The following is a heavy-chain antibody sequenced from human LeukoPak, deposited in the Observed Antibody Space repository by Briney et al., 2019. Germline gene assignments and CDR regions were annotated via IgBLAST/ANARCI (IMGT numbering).Heavy chain of an antibody. CDR2: ISYDGSNK. V-gene: IGHV3-30*04. J-gene: IGHJ3*02. CDR3: AKDWMLDLNAFDI. CDR1: GFTFSSYA. D-gene: IGHD2-8*01. Sequence: SGGSLRLSCAASGFTFSSYAMHRVRQAPGKGLEWVAVISYDGSNKYYADSVKGRFTISRDNSKNTLYLQMNSLRAEDTAVYYCAKDWMLDLNAFDIWGQGTMVTVSS.